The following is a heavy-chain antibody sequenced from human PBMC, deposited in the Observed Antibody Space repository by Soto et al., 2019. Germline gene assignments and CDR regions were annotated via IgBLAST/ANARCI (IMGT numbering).Heavy chain of an antibody. V-gene: IGHV3-9*01. Sequence: EVQLVESGGGLVQPGRSLRLSCVGSGFTFEDYVMHWVRQVPGKGLEWVSHISWDGYSIGYAGSVRGRFTISRDNAKNSLLLQMNSLRPEDTALYYCARSWSGSTSGRVDVWGQGTTVTVSS. CDR2: ISWDGYSI. CDR3: ARSWSGSTSGRVDV. J-gene: IGHJ6*02. CDR1: GFTFEDYV. D-gene: IGHD3-3*01.